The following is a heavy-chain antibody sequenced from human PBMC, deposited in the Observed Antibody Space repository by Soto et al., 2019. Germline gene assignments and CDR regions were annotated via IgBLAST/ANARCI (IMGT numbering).Heavy chain of an antibody. J-gene: IGHJ6*02. D-gene: IGHD1-26*01. CDR1: GFTFSSYA. V-gene: IGHV3-23*01. CDR2: ISGSGGST. Sequence: GGSLRLSCAASGFTFSSYAMSWVRQAPGKGLEWVSAISGSGGSTYYADSVKGRFTISRDNSKNTLYLQMNSLRAEDTAVYYCAKDRGYSWSYKHHYGLDFWGQGTTDTVSS. CDR3: AKDRGYSWSYKHHYGLDF.